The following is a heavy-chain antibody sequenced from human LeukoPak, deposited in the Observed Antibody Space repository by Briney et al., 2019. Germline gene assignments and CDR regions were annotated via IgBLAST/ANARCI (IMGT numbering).Heavy chain of an antibody. CDR1: GDSISSYY. J-gene: IGHJ4*02. CDR3: ARGGIPDS. D-gene: IGHD2-21*01. V-gene: IGHV4-4*07. Sequence: SETLSLTCTVSGDSISSYYWSWIRQPAGKGLEWVGRIHPSGSTNYNPSLKSRVTLSVDTSKNEFSLKLSSVTAADTALYYCARGGIPDSWGQGILVTVSS. CDR2: IHPSGST.